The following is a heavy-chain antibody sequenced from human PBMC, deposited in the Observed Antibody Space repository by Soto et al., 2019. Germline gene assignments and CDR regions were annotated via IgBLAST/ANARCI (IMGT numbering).Heavy chain of an antibody. CDR2: ISGSGGST. D-gene: IGHD3-22*01. Sequence: LGLSCAASGFTFSSYAMSWVRQAPGKGLEWVSAISGSGGSTYYADSVKGRFTISRDNSKNTLYLQMNSLRAEDTAVYYCAKDYYDSSGYYYGPFDYWGQGTLVTVS. V-gene: IGHV3-23*01. CDR3: AKDYYDSSGYYYGPFDY. J-gene: IGHJ4*02. CDR1: GFTFSSYA.